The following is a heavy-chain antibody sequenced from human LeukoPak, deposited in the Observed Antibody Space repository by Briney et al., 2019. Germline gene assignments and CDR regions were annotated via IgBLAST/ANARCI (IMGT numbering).Heavy chain of an antibody. Sequence: SGGSLRLSCAASGFTFSSYWMSWVRQAPGKGLEWVANIKQDGSEKYYVDSVKGRFTISRDNAKNSLYLQMNSLRAEDTAVYYCARDDNLRSSWPFDYWGQGTLVTVSS. CDR3: ARDDNLRSSWPFDY. CDR1: GFTFSSYW. V-gene: IGHV3-7*03. D-gene: IGHD6-13*01. J-gene: IGHJ4*02. CDR2: IKQDGSEK.